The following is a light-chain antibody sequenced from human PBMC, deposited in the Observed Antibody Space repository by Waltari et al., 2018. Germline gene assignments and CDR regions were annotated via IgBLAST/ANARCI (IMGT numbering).Light chain of an antibody. CDR2: GAS. CDR1: QRLTKNY. J-gene: IGKJ2*01. V-gene: IGKV3-20*01. CDR3: QQYGSSIMYT. Sequence: VLTQSPGTLSLSPGERATLSCRASQRLTKNYLSWYQQKPGQAPRLLIYGASSRASGVPDRFSGSGSGTDFTRTISRLEPEDFAVYYCQQYGSSIMYTFGQGTKLEIK.